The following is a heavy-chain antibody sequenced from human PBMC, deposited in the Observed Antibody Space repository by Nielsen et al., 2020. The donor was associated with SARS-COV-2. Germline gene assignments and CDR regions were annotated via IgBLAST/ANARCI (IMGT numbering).Heavy chain of an antibody. CDR3: AREGDTYGVRNFDY. CDR2: INSDGTTT. D-gene: IGHD5-18*01. J-gene: IGHJ4*02. Sequence: GGSLRLSCVVSSLTFSSYWMHWVRQAPGKGLLWVSRINSDGTTTTYADSVKGRFTISRDNAKNTLYLQMNSLRVEDTAMYYCAREGDTYGVRNFDYWGQGIMVTVSS. V-gene: IGHV3-74*01. CDR1: SLTFSSYW.